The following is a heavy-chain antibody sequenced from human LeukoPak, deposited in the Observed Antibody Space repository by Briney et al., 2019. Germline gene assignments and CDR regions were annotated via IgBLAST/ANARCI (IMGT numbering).Heavy chain of an antibody. CDR3: AKSPMRNYADPKTGY. J-gene: IGHJ4*02. CDR2: ISSSGGTT. CDR1: GFTFSSYG. D-gene: IGHD4-17*01. V-gene: IGHV3-23*01. Sequence: GGSLRLSCAASGFTFSSYGMSWVRQAPGKGLEWVSTISSSGGTTYYADSVKGRFTISRDNSKNTLYLQMNSLRAEDTAIYYCAKSPMRNYADPKTGYWGQGTLVTVSS.